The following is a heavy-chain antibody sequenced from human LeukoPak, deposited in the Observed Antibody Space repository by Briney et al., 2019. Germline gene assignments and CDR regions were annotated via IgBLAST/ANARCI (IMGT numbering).Heavy chain of an antibody. CDR3: VRDVPSGHFDY. V-gene: IGHV4-38-2*02. CDR2: IDHRGTT. D-gene: IGHD2-15*01. J-gene: IGHJ4*02. CDR1: GYSISSGYY. Sequence: SETLSLTCTVSGYSISSGYYWGWIRQSPGQGLEWIGSIDHRGTTYYYPSLTSRVTISVDTSKNQFSLKLRSVIAADTAVYYCVRDVPSGHFDYWGQGTLVTVSS.